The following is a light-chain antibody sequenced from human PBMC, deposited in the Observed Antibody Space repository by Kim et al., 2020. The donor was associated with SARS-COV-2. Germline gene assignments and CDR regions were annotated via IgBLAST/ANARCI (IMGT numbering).Light chain of an antibody. CDR2: QDV. CDR1: NLGSRY. Sequence: VSPGQPPTITCSGDNLGSRYVSWYQQRPGRSPALVIYQDVKRPSGIPERFSGSNSGNTATLTISGAQAMDEADYYCQAWDSITEVVFGGGTKLTVL. CDR3: QAWDSITEVV. V-gene: IGLV3-1*01. J-gene: IGLJ2*01.